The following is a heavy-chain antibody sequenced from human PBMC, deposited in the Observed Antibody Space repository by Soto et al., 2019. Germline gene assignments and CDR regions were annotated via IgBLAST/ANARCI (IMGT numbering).Heavy chain of an antibody. CDR3: ERGPDSYGLDS. V-gene: IGHV4-59*01. CDR1: GGSIGSYY. CDR2: VYYTGLT. D-gene: IGHD4-17*01. Sequence: SETLSLTCTVSGGSIGSYYWSWIRQPPGKALEWIGCVYYTGLTNYNPSLKSRVIISADTSKNQISLNVASLTAADTAMYYCERGPDSYGLDSWGQGTLVTVSS. J-gene: IGHJ5*01.